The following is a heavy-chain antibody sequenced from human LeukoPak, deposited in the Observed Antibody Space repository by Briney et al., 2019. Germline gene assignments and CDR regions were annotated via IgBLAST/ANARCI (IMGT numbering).Heavy chain of an antibody. CDR3: ARDGRLGELSTFDY. V-gene: IGHV3-53*01. Sequence: PGGSLRLSCAASGLTVSSKYMSWVRQAPGKGLEWVSVINDGAGTHYADSVKGRFTISRDISKNTVYLQMNSLRAEDTAVYYCARDGRLGELSTFDYWGQGTLVTVSS. CDR1: GLTVSSKY. CDR2: INDGAGT. J-gene: IGHJ4*02. D-gene: IGHD3-16*02.